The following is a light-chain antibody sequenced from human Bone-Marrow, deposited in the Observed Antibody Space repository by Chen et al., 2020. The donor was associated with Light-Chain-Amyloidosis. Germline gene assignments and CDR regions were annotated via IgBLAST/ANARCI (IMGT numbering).Light chain of an antibody. CDR2: QES. V-gene: IGLV3-1*01. Sequence: SYELTQPPSVSVSPGQTASITGSGDKLGEKYACWYQQQPGQSPVLVIYQESKRPSGIPERFAGSNSGNTATLAISGTQAMDEADYYCQAWDSSTVVFGGGTKLTVL. CDR1: KLGEKY. J-gene: IGLJ2*01. CDR3: QAWDSSTVV.